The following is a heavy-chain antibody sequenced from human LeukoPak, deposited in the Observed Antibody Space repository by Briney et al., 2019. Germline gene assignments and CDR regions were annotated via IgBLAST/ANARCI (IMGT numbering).Heavy chain of an antibody. CDR2: ISGSGGST. Sequence: GGSLRLSCAASGFTFSSYAMSWVRQAPGKGLEWVSAISGSGGSTYYADSVKGRFTISRDNSKNTLYLQMNSLSAEDTAVYYCARPHEAYSSGWYFGQWGQGTLVTVSS. D-gene: IGHD6-19*01. CDR1: GFTFSSYA. V-gene: IGHV3-23*01. CDR3: ARPHEAYSSGWYFGQ. J-gene: IGHJ4*02.